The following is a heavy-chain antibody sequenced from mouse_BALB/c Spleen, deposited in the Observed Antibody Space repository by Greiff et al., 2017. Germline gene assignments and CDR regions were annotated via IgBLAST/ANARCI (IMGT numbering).Heavy chain of an antibody. V-gene: IGHV2-9*02. J-gene: IGHJ4*01. CDR1: GFSLTSYG. Sequence: VQGVESGPGLVAPSQSLSITCTVSGFSLTSYGVHWVRQPPGKGLEWLGVIWAGGSTNYNSALMSRLSISKDNSKSQVFLKMNSLQTDDTAMYYCARDWVRFAMDYWGQGTSVTVSS. CDR2: IWAGGST. CDR3: ARDWVRFAMDY. D-gene: IGHD2-14*01.